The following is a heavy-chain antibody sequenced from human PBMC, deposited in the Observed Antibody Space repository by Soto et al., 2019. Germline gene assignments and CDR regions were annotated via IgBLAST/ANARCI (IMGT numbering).Heavy chain of an antibody. Sequence: EVQLVESEGGLVKPGGSLRLSCEVSGFNFSDFTMNWVRQAPGGGLEWVSSISSRSDYIYYADSVKGLFTVSRDNARKSLYLHMNSLRAEDMAVYFCARERKHHQLGGRFGMDVWGQGTTVIVSS. CDR1: GFNFSDFT. CDR2: ISSRSDYI. J-gene: IGHJ6*02. D-gene: IGHD2-2*01. V-gene: IGHV3-21*01. CDR3: ARERKHHQLGGRFGMDV.